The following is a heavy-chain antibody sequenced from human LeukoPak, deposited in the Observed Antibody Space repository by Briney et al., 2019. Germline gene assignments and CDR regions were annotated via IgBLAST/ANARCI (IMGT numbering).Heavy chain of an antibody. CDR2: IYYSGST. CDR3: ARESSSLPNWFDP. D-gene: IGHD6-13*01. V-gene: IGHV4-59*01. CDR1: GVSISSYY. J-gene: IGHJ5*02. Sequence: SETLSLTCTVSGVSISSYYWSWIRQPPGKGLEWIGYIYYSGSTNYNPSLKSRVTISVDTSKNQFSLKLSSVTAADTAVYYCARESSSLPNWFDPWGQGTLVIVSS.